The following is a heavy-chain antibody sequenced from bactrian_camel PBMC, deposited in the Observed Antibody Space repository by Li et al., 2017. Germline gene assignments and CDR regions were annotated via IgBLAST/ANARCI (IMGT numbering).Heavy chain of an antibody. D-gene: IGHD6*01. CDR3: AADFKLPRCGGSWAPYFGH. CDR2: ISIGGKT. CDR1: GFTLADSD. V-gene: IGHV3S55*01. J-gene: IGHJ4*01. Sequence: ESGGGPAQAGGNLRLSCTANGFTLADSDMGWYRQAPGGECEMVSRISIGGKTRYADFVKGRFTISKDNDKNTLYLQMNSLKVEDTGMYVCAADFKLPRCGGSWAPYFGHWGQGTQVTVS.